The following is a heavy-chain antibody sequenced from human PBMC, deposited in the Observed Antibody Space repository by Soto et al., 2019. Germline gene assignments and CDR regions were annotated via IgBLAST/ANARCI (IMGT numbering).Heavy chain of an antibody. D-gene: IGHD6-19*01. CDR2: IIPIFGTA. J-gene: IGHJ3*02. Sequence: SVKGSCKASGGSFSSYAISWGRQAPGQRLEWMGGIIPIFGTANYAQKFQGSVTITADEAKSTAYMELRTLKSEDTAGYYCAIVYSSGSYGQGSAFGILGQGTMVTDS. CDR1: GGSFSSYA. V-gene: IGHV1-69*13. CDR3: AIVYSSGSYGQGSAFGI.